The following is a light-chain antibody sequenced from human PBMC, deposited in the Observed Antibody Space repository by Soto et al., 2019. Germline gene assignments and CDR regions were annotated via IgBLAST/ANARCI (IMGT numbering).Light chain of an antibody. CDR2: SNN. CDR3: APWDAGLNGPV. Sequence: QSVLTQPPSASGTPGQRVTISCSGSSSNIGSNTVNWYQQLPGTAPKHLIYSNNQRPPGVPDRISGSKSGTSASLAISGLQSEDEADYYGAPWDAGLNGPVFGKGTK. CDR1: SSNIGSNT. J-gene: IGLJ1*01. V-gene: IGLV1-44*01.